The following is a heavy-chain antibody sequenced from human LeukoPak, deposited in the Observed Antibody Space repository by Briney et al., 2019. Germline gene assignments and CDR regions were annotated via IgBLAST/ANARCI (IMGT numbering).Heavy chain of an antibody. CDR3: ARSNIAVAGNDY. CDR2: IYYSGST. D-gene: IGHD6-19*01. Sequence: SETLSLTCTVSGGSISSYYWSWIRQPPGKELEWIGYIYYSGSTNYNPSLKSRVTISVDTSKNQFSLKLSSVTAADTAVHYCARSNIAVAGNDYWGQGTLVTVSS. CDR1: GGSISSYY. J-gene: IGHJ4*02. V-gene: IGHV4-59*01.